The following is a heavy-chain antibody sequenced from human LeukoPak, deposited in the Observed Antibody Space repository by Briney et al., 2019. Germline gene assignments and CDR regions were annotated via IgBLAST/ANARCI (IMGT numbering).Heavy chain of an antibody. CDR3: ARGPRTASYYFDY. CDR1: GGSISSGGYY. J-gene: IGHJ4*02. CDR2: IYYSGST. V-gene: IGHV4-31*03. Sequence: SETLSLTCTVSGGSISSGGYYWSWIRQHPGKGLEWIGYIYYSGSTYYNPSLKSRVTISVDTSKNQFSLKLSSVTAADTAVYYCARGPRTASYYFDYWGQGTLVTVSS.